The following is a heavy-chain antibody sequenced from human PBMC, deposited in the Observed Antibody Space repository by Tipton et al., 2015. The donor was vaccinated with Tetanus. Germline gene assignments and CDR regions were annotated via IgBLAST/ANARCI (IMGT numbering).Heavy chain of an antibody. J-gene: IGHJ5*01. CDR3: ARRRTNTNLFFWYES. V-gene: IGHV4-39*01. D-gene: IGHD1/OR15-1a*01. Sequence: TLSLTCTVSGGSIRGGTFYWGWIRQPPGKGLEWIGSIYESGDTYYIPSLKSRVTISVDTSKNQFSLNLNSMAAADTGVYYCARRRTNTNLFFWYESWGQGTLVTVSS. CDR2: IYESGDT. CDR1: GGSIRGGTFY.